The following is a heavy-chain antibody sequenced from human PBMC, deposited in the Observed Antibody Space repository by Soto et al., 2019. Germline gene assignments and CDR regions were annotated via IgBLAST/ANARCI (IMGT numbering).Heavy chain of an antibody. CDR2: INHSGST. V-gene: IGHV4-34*01. D-gene: IGHD3-3*01. Sequence: SETLSLTCAVFGVSFSGYYLSWIRQPPGKGLEWIGEINHSGSTNYNPSLKSRVTISVDTSKNQFSLKLSSVTAADTAVYYCARLALRFHGAFDIWGQGTMVTVSS. CDR3: ARLALRFHGAFDI. CDR1: GVSFSGYY. J-gene: IGHJ3*02.